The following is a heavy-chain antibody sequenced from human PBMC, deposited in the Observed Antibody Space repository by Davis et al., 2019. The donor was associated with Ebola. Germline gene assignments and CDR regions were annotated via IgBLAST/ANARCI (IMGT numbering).Heavy chain of an antibody. CDR2: TYSRGRT. V-gene: IGHV3-53*04. CDR3: ARYGYSYGYGY. J-gene: IGHJ4*02. CDR1: GFTASSNY. Sequence: GGSLRLSCPASGFTASSNYMSWVGPAPGKGLPWVSVTYSRGRTYYADSVKGRFTISRHNSKNTLYLQMNSLRAEDTAVYYCARYGYSYGYGYWGQGTLVTVSS. D-gene: IGHD5-18*01.